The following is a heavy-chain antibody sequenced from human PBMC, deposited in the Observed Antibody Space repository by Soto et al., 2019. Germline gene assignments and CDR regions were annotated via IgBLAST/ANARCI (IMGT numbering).Heavy chain of an antibody. J-gene: IGHJ4*02. CDR3: AKSVGYYDSSPFDY. Sequence: EVQLVESGGGLVQPGRSLRLSCAASGFTFDDYAMHWVRQAPGKGLEWVSGISWNSGSIGYADSVKGRFTISRDNAKNSLYLQMNSLRAEDTALYYCAKSVGYYDSSPFDYWGQGTLVTVSS. D-gene: IGHD3-22*01. V-gene: IGHV3-9*01. CDR2: ISWNSGSI. CDR1: GFTFDDYA.